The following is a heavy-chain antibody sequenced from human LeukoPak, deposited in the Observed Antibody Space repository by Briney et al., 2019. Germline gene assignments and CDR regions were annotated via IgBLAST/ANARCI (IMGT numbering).Heavy chain of an antibody. J-gene: IGHJ2*01. V-gene: IGHV3-21*01. CDR3: AKGGLQTGNWYFAL. CDR2: ITRSSYI. D-gene: IGHD3-10*01. Sequence: PGGSLRLSCAASGFTFSSYSMNWVRQAPGKGLEWVSSITRSSYIYYADSVKGRFTISRDNAKNSLYLQMNSLRAEDTAVYYCAKGGLQTGNWYFALWGRGTLVTVSS. CDR1: GFTFSSYS.